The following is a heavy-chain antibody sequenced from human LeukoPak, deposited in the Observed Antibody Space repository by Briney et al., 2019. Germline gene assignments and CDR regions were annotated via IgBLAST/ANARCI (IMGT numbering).Heavy chain of an antibody. J-gene: IGHJ5*02. CDR1: GFTFSSNY. Sequence: PGGSLRLSCAASGFTFSSNYMSWVRQAPGKGLEWGSVIYSGGSTYYADSVKGRFTISRDNSKNTLYLQMNSLRAEDTAVYYCARTWFGESHNWFDPWGQGTLVTVSS. CDR2: IYSGGST. CDR3: ARTWFGESHNWFDP. D-gene: IGHD3-10*01. V-gene: IGHV3-53*01.